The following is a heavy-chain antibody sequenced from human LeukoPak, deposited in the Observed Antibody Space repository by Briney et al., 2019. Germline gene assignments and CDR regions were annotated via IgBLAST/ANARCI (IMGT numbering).Heavy chain of an antibody. J-gene: IGHJ6*03. CDR1: GGYISSYC. CDR3: ARDLLDWGYYYYMDV. V-gene: IGHV4-59*01. D-gene: IGHD7-27*01. Sequence: SETLSLTCTVSGGYISSYCWSWIRQPPGKGLECIGYIYYSGSTNYNPSLKSRVTISVDTSKSQFSLKLSSVTAADTAVYYCARDLLDWGYYYYMDVWGKGTTVTVSS. CDR2: IYYSGST.